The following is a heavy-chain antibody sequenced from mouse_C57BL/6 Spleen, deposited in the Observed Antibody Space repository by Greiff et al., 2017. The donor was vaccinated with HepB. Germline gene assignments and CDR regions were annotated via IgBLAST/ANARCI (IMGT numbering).Heavy chain of an antibody. CDR2: IDPETGGT. CDR1: GYTFTDYE. D-gene: IGHD1-1*01. J-gene: IGHJ3*01. CDR3: TRSWYYGSSKSFPFAY. V-gene: IGHV1-15*01. Sequence: QVQLQQSGAELVRPGASVTLSCKASGYTFTDYEMHWVKQTPVHGLEWIGAIDPETGGTAYNQKFKGKAILTADKSSSTAYMELRSLTSEDSAVYYCTRSWYYGSSKSFPFAYWGQGTLVTVSA.